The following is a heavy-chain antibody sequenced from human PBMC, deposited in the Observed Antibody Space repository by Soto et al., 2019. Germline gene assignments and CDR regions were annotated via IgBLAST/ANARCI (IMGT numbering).Heavy chain of an antibody. Sequence: SETLSLTCTVSGGSISSSSYYWGWIRQPPGKGLEWIGSIYYSGSTYYNSSLKSRVTISVDTSKNQFSLKLSSVTAADTAVYYCARVTGGGEMATINAYWGQGTLVTVSS. CDR1: GGSISSSSYY. V-gene: IGHV4-39*01. CDR2: IYYSGST. CDR3: ARVTGGGEMATINAY. J-gene: IGHJ4*02. D-gene: IGHD5-12*01.